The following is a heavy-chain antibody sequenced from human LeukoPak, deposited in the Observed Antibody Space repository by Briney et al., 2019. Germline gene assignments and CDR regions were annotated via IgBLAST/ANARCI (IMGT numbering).Heavy chain of an antibody. CDR2: ISAYNGNT. D-gene: IGHD4-23*01. CDR3: ARDGLLRWYLNYYYYGMDV. J-gene: IGHJ6*02. CDR1: GYTFTSYG. V-gene: IGHV1-18*01. Sequence: ASVKVSCKASGYTFTSYGISWVRQAPGQGLEWMGWISAYNGNTNYAQKLQGRVTKTTDTSTSTAYMELRSLRSDDTAVYYCARDGLLRWYLNYYYYGMDVWGQGTTVTVPS.